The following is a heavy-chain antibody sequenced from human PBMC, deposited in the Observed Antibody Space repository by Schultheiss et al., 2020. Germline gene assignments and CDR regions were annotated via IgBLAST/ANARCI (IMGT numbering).Heavy chain of an antibody. J-gene: IGHJ6*02. CDR1: GGSISSGGYY. CDR2: IYYSGST. Sequence: SETLSLTCTVSGGSISSGGYYWSWIRQHPGKGLEWIGYIYYSGSTYYNPSLKSRVTISVDTSKNQFSLKLSSVTAADTAVYYCARRPTRYYGMDVWGQGTTVTVSS. V-gene: IGHV4-31*03. CDR3: ARRPTRYYGMDV.